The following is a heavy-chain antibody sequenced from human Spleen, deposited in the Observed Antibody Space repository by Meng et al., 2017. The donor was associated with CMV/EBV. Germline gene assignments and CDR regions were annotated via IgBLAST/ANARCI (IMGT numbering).Heavy chain of an antibody. V-gene: IGHV4-39*07. Sequence: GSLRLSCTVSGGSIGSSTYYWGWIRQPPGKGLEWIGEINHSGSTNYNPSLKSRVTISVDTSKNQFSLKLSSVTAADTAVYYCASTNWDRVFDYWGQGTLVTVSS. J-gene: IGHJ4*02. CDR1: GGSIGSSTYY. CDR3: ASTNWDRVFDY. CDR2: INHSGST. D-gene: IGHD7-27*01.